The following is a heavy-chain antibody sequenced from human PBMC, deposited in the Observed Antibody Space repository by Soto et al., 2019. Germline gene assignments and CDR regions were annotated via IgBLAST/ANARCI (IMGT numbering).Heavy chain of an antibody. CDR3: ARGGDVLDY. V-gene: IGHV3-30*03. CDR1: GFAFGGFG. J-gene: IGHJ4*02. CDR2: TSSDGSNK. Sequence: QVQLVESGGGVVRPGKSLTLSCTGSGFAFGGFGIHWVRQSPGKGLEWLAMTSSDGSNKYLADSVKGRFTVSRDMSRTTVFLQMDNLRLEDTAVYYCARGGDVLDYWGRGAPVTVSS. D-gene: IGHD3-16*01.